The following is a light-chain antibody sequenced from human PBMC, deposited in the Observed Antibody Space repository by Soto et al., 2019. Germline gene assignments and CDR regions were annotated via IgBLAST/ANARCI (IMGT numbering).Light chain of an antibody. J-gene: IGKJ1*01. CDR1: QSVRSS. CDR3: QQYNNWWT. V-gene: IGKV3-15*01. CDR2: GAS. Sequence: EIMMTQSPATLSVSPGERATLSCRASQSVRSSLAWYQQKPGQAPRLLIYGASTRATGIPARFSGSGSGTEFTLTINSLQSEDFAVYCCQQYNNWWTFGQGTKVEIK.